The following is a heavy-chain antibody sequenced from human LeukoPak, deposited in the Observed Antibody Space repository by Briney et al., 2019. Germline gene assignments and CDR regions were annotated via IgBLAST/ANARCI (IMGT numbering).Heavy chain of an antibody. Sequence: ASVKVSCKASGGTFSSYAISWVRQAPGQGLEWMGGIIPIFGTANCAQKFQGRVTITADESTSTAYMELSSLRSEDTAVYYCARDSMGIAVAGYFDYWGQGTLVTVSS. CDR3: ARDSMGIAVAGYFDY. V-gene: IGHV1-69*13. D-gene: IGHD6-19*01. CDR2: IIPIFGTA. CDR1: GGTFSSYA. J-gene: IGHJ4*02.